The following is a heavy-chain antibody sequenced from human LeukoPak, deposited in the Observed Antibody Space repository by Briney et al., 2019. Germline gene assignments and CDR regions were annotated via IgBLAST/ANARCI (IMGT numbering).Heavy chain of an antibody. D-gene: IGHD1-14*01. Sequence: PGGSLRLSCAASGFTFSSYAMSWVRQASGKGLEWVSAISGSGGSTYYADSVKDRFTISRDNAKNSLYLQMNSLRDEDTAVYYCAKDPDSDYWGQGTLVTVSS. CDR3: AKDPDSDY. J-gene: IGHJ4*02. V-gene: IGHV3-23*01. CDR2: ISGSGGST. CDR1: GFTFSSYA.